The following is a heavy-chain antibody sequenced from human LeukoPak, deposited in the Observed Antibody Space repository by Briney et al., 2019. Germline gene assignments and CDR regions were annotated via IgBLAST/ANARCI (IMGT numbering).Heavy chain of an antibody. Sequence: PSETLSLTCTVSGGSTSNYYWSWIRQPPEKGLECMGYIYYSGTTNYNPSLKSRVTISVDTSKNQFSLKLSSVTAADTAVYYCARHGGYSSPYLHWGQGTLVTVSS. V-gene: IGHV4-59*08. D-gene: IGHD6-13*01. CDR2: IYYSGTT. CDR1: GGSTSNYY. J-gene: IGHJ1*01. CDR3: ARHGGYSSPYLH.